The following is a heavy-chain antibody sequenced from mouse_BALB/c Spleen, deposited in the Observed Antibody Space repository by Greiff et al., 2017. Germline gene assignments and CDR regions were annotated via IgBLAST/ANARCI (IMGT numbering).Heavy chain of an antibody. CDR2: ISSGGSYT. V-gene: IGHV5-6-4*01. D-gene: IGHD2-1*01. Sequence: DVKLVESGGGLVKPGGSLKLSCAASGFTFSSYTMSWVRQTPEKRLELVATISSGGSYTYYPDSVKGRFTISRDNAKNTLYLQMSSLKSEDTAMYYCTNYGNYGGFAYWGQGTLVTVSA. CDR1: GFTFSSYT. J-gene: IGHJ3*01. CDR3: TNYGNYGGFAY.